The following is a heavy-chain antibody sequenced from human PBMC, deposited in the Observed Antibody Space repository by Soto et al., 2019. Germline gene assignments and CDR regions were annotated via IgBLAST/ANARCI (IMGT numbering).Heavy chain of an antibody. CDR1: GFTFSSYG. Sequence: GGSLRLSCAASGFTFSSYGMHWVRQAPGKGLEWVAVIWYDGSNKYYADSVKGRFTISRDNSKNTLYLQMNSLRAEDTAVYYCAREVNVGFPDRAMQLTNGMDVWGQGTTVTVSS. CDR2: IWYDGSNK. CDR3: AREVNVGFPDRAMQLTNGMDV. V-gene: IGHV3-33*01. D-gene: IGHD3-16*02. J-gene: IGHJ6*02.